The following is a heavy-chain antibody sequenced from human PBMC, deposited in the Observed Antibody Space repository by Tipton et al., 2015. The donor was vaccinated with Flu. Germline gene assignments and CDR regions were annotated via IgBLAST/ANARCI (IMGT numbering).Heavy chain of an antibody. J-gene: IGHJ2*01. V-gene: IGHV5-51*01. D-gene: IGHD2-8*01. CDR3: VRHPYCSDAVCPPGYWYFDL. Sequence: VQLVQSGLEVKKPGESLKIPCKASGYSFTNYWIGWVRQMPGKGLEWMGIIYPDDSDTRYSPSFQGQVTISVDKSISTAYLQWNSLKASDTAMYYCVRHPYCSDAVCPPGYWYFDLWGRGTLVTVSS. CDR1: GYSFTNYW. CDR2: IYPDDSDT.